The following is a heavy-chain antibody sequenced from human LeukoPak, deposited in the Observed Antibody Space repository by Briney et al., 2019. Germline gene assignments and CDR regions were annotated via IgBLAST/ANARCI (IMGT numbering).Heavy chain of an antibody. D-gene: IGHD1-14*01. CDR3: SGVRKASAWPFDY. J-gene: IGHJ4*02. CDR1: GFRFSDYW. Sequence: GGSLRLSCAASGFRFSDYWMSWVRQAPGKGLEWVANIKQDGSDKYYVDSVKGRSAISRDNAKNSVYLQMNSLRDDDTAVYYCSGVRKASAWPFDYWGQGTPVTVSS. CDR2: IKQDGSDK. V-gene: IGHV3-7*01.